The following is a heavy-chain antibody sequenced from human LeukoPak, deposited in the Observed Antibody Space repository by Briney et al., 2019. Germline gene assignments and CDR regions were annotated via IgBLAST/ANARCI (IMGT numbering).Heavy chain of an antibody. CDR3: AKGGFVVVVAATY. CDR1: GFTFSSYA. V-gene: IGHV3-23*01. CDR2: ISGSGGST. J-gene: IGHJ4*02. Sequence: GGSLRLSCAASGFTFSSYAMSWVRQAPGKGLDWVSAISGSGGSTYYADSVKGRFTISRDNSKNTLYLQMNSLRAEDTAVYYCAKGGFVVVVAATYWGQGTLVTVSS. D-gene: IGHD2-15*01.